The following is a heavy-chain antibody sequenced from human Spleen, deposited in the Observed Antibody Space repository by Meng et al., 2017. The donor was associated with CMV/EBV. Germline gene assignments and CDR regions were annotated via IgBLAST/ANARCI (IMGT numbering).Heavy chain of an antibody. CDR1: GYSFSSYY. J-gene: IGHJ4*02. D-gene: IGHD6-25*01. Sequence: ASVKVSCKVSGYSFSSYYMHWVRQAPGQGLEWMGTINPYGGGTIYAQKFQDRVTMTSDTSTSTVYVEVNSLRFEDTAIYYCAREVGGLYYFDFWGQGTLVTVSS. CDR2: INPYGGGT. V-gene: IGHV1-46*01. CDR3: AREVGGLYYFDF.